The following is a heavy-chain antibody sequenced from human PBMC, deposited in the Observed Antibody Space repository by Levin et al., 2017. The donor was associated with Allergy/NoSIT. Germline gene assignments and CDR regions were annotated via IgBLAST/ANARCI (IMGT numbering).Heavy chain of an antibody. CDR3: ARDRTTVTTKDVYYYGMDV. J-gene: IGHJ6*02. CDR2: IYYSGTT. V-gene: IGHV4-59*01. CDR1: GGSITSYY. Sequence: ASETLSLTCTVSGGSITSYYWSWIRQPPGKGLEWIGYIYYSGTTKYNPSLKSRVSISVDTSKNQFSLKLRSVTAADTAVYYCARDRTTVTTKDVYYYGMDVWGQGTTVSVSS. D-gene: IGHD4-17*01.